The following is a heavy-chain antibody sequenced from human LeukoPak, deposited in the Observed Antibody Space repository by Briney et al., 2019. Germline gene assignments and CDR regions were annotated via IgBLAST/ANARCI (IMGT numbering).Heavy chain of an antibody. J-gene: IGHJ4*02. CDR2: IYHSGYT. D-gene: IGHD3-22*01. CDR1: GYSISSGYY. CDR3: ARGFKSVDSSGFDY. Sequence: PSETLSLTCTVSGYSISSGYYWGWIRQPPGKGLEWIGSIYHSGYTYYNPSLKSRVTISVDTSKNQFSLKLSSVTAADTAVYYCARGFKSVDSSGFDYWGQGTLVTVSS. V-gene: IGHV4-38-2*02.